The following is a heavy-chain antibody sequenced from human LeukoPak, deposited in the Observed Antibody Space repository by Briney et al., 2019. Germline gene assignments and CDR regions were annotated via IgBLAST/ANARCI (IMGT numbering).Heavy chain of an antibody. Sequence: PSETLSLTCTVSGGSVSSGSFYWSWIRQPPGKGLEWIGYIYYSGSTNYNPSLKSRVTISVDTSKNQFSLKLSSVTAADTAVYYCARTSRTDYGDFDYWGQGTLVTVSS. J-gene: IGHJ4*02. CDR3: ARTSRTDYGDFDY. D-gene: IGHD4-17*01. CDR2: IYYSGST. V-gene: IGHV4-61*01. CDR1: GGSVSSGSFY.